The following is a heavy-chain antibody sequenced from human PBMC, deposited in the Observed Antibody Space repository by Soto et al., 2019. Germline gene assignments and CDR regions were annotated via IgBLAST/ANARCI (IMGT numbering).Heavy chain of an antibody. CDR3: ARSDIVVVPAAIRTNYYYYGMDV. CDR2: IYYSGST. J-gene: IGHJ6*02. D-gene: IGHD2-2*01. V-gene: IGHV4-59*01. CDR1: GGSISSYY. Sequence: PSETLSLTCTVSGGSISSYYWSWIRQPPGKGLEWIGYIYYSGSTNYNPSLKSRVTISVDTSKNQFSLKLSSVTAADTAVYYCARSDIVVVPAAIRTNYYYYGMDVWGQGTRVTVSS.